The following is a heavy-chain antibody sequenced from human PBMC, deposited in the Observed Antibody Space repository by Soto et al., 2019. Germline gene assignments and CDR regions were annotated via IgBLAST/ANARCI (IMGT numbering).Heavy chain of an antibody. CDR3: AREGYDILTGYPFYYMDV. J-gene: IGHJ6*03. CDR2: FDPEDGET. D-gene: IGHD3-9*01. CDR1: GYTLTELS. V-gene: IGHV1-24*01. Sequence: ASVTVCCKDSGYTLTELSMHCVRQDPGKGLEWMGGFDPEDGETIYAQKFQGRVTMTEDTSTDTAYMELSSLRSEDTAVYYCAREGYDILTGYPFYYMDVWGKGTTVTVSS.